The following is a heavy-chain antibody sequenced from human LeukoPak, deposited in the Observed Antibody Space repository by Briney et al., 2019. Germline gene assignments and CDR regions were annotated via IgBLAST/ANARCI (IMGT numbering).Heavy chain of an antibody. Sequence: GGSLRLSCAASGFTVSSNYMSWVRQAPGKGLEWVSVIYSGGSTYYADSVKGRFTISRDNSKNTLYLQMNSLRAEDTAVYYCARNADVPPDIGGSGREFDYWGQGTLVTVSS. CDR3: ARNADVPPDIGGSGREFDY. V-gene: IGHV3-66*01. D-gene: IGHD3-10*01. CDR2: IYSGGST. CDR1: GFTVSSNY. J-gene: IGHJ4*02.